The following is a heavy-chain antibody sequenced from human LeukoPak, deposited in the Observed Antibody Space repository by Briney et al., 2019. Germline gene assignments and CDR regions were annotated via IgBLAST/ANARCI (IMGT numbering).Heavy chain of an antibody. CDR1: GGSISSSSYY. CDR3: ASSYYDFWSGYYTGFGWFDP. Sequence: SETLSLTCTVSGGSISSSSYYWGWIRQPPGKGLEWLGSIYYSGSTYYNPSLKSRVTISVATSKNQFSLKLSSVTAADTAVYYCASSYYDFWSGYYTGFGWFDPWGQGTLVTVSS. V-gene: IGHV4-39*01. CDR2: IYYSGST. D-gene: IGHD3-3*01. J-gene: IGHJ5*01.